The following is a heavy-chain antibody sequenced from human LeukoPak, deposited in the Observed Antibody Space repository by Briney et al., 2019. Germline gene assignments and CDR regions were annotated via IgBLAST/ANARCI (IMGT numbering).Heavy chain of an antibody. CDR1: GFSVSSNY. CDR3: ARDRSAYSSGWYGY. Sequence: PGGSLRLSCVVSGFSVSSNYMTWVRQAPGKGLEWVSLIYSAGTTYYADSVKGRFTISRDNSKNTLYLQMNSLRAEDTAVYYCARDRSAYSSGWYGYWGQGTLVTVSS. CDR2: IYSAGTT. J-gene: IGHJ4*02. D-gene: IGHD6-19*01. V-gene: IGHV3-53*01.